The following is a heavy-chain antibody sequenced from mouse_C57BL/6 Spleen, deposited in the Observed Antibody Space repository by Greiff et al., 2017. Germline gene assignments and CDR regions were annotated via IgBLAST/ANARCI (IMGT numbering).Heavy chain of an antibody. V-gene: IGHV1-53*01. CDR1: GYTFTSYW. CDR2: INPSNGGT. D-gene: IGHD1-1*01. Sequence: VQLQQPGTELVKPGASVKLSCKASGYTFTSYWMHWVKQRPGQGLEWIGNINPSNGGTNYNEKFKSKATLTVDKSSSTAYMQLSSLTSEDSAVYYCARWWTTVVATDYAMDYWGQGTSVTVSS. CDR3: ARWWTTVVATDYAMDY. J-gene: IGHJ4*01.